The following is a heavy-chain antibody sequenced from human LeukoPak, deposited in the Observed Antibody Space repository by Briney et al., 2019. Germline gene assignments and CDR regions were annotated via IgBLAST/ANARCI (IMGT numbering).Heavy chain of an antibody. CDR1: GYTFTSYA. CDR3: VGGSLGY. V-gene: IGHV1-3*01. CDR2: INAGNGNT. J-gene: IGHJ4*02. Sequence: ASVKVSCKASGYTFTSYAMHWVRQAPGQRLEWMGWINAGNGNTKYSQKFQGRVTITRDTSANTAYMELRNLRSEDTAVYYCVGGSLGYWGQETLVTVSP.